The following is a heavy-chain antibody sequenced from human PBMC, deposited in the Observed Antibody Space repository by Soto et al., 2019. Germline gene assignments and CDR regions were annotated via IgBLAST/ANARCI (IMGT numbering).Heavy chain of an antibody. V-gene: IGHV3-30*09. Sequence: GQLVESGGGEVQPGRSLRLSCAASGFKFTDFALHWVRQAPGKGLEWVAIIAYDGSDKHYADSVKGRFAISRDNPKNTLYLEMNSLRPEDTAVYFCARRAWHSYYAIDVWGQGTTVTVFS. J-gene: IGHJ6*02. D-gene: IGHD1-26*01. CDR1: GFKFTDFA. CDR2: IAYDGSDK. CDR3: ARRAWHSYYAIDV.